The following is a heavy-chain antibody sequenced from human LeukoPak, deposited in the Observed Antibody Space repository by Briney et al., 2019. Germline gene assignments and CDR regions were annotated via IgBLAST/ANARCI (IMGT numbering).Heavy chain of an antibody. CDR3: ARDRGGSSPYYFDY. D-gene: IGHD6-13*01. Sequence: SETLSLTCTVSGGSVSAYYWSWIRQPAGKGLEWIGRIYTSGSTNYRPSLKSRVNMSVDTSKNQFSLKLSSVTAADTAVYYCARDRGGSSPYYFDYWGQGTLVTVSS. V-gene: IGHV4-4*07. CDR2: IYTSGST. J-gene: IGHJ4*02. CDR1: GGSVSAYY.